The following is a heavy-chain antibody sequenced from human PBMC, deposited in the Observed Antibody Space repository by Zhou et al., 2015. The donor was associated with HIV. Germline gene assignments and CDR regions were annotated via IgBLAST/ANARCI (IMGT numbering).Heavy chain of an antibody. D-gene: IGHD6-6*01. Sequence: QVQLVQSGAEVKKPGASVKVSCKASEYTFTNHDINWVRQAAGQGLEWLGWMNPNTGNTAYAQKFQDRVTMTRNTSASTAYMELSSLRSEDTAVYYCARDRGGARPDWRYFDLWGRGTLVSVSS. CDR1: EYTFTNHD. CDR3: ARDRGGARPDWRYFDL. J-gene: IGHJ2*01. V-gene: IGHV1-8*01. CDR2: MNPNTGNT.